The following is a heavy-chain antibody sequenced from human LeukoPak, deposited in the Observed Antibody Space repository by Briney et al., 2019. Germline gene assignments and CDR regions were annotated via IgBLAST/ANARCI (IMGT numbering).Heavy chain of an antibody. V-gene: IGHV1-69*13. D-gene: IGHD6-19*01. Sequence: ASVKVSRKASGGTFSSYAISWVRQAPGQGLEWMGGIIPIFGTANYAQKFQGRVTITADESTSTAYMELSSLRSEDTAVYYCAREEASGWSPFDYWGQGTLVTVSS. CDR3: AREEASGWSPFDY. J-gene: IGHJ4*02. CDR2: IIPIFGTA. CDR1: GGTFSSYA.